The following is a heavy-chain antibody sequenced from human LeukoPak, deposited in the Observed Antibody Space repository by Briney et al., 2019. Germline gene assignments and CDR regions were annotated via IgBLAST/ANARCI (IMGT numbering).Heavy chain of an antibody. J-gene: IGHJ4*02. V-gene: IGHV1-2*02. CDR3: ARDSSGADY. CDR2: INPKSGGT. D-gene: IGHD3-22*01. CDR1: GYTFIGYY. Sequence: GASVKVSCKASGYTFIGYYMHWVRQAPGQGLEWMGWINPKSGGTNYAQKFQGRVTMTRDTSISTAYMELSRLRSDDTAVYYCARDSSGADYWGQGTLVTVSS.